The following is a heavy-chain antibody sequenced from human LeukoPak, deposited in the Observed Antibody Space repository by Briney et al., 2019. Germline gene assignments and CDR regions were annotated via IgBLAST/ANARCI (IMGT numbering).Heavy chain of an antibody. V-gene: IGHV1-24*01. CDR1: GYTVTELS. CDR3: ARDQGGYFDY. CDR2: FDPEKGKT. D-gene: IGHD2-15*01. J-gene: IGHJ4*02. Sequence: ASVKVSCKVSGYTVTELSMHWVRQAPGKGLEWMGGFDPEKGKTIYAQKFQGRVTMTRSTSMSTAYMELSSLSSEDTAVYYCARDQGGYFDYWGQGTLVTVSS.